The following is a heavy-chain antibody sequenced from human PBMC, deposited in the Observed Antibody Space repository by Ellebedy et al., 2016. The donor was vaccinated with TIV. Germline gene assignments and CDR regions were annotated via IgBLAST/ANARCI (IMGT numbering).Heavy chain of an antibody. CDR1: GGSFSGYY. Sequence: MPSETLSLTCAVYGGSFSGYYWSWIRQPPGKGLEWIGDVNHSGSTNYNPSLKSRVTISVDTSKKQFSLKLSSVTAADTAVYYCARKPFTAVADNGAISCWFDTWGQGTLVTVSS. CDR3: ARKPFTAVADNGAISCWFDT. D-gene: IGHD6-19*01. V-gene: IGHV4-34*01. J-gene: IGHJ5*02. CDR2: VNHSGST.